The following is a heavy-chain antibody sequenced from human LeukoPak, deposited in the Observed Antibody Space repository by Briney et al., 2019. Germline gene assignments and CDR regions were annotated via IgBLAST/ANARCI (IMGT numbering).Heavy chain of an antibody. D-gene: IGHD3-22*01. V-gene: IGHV3-23*01. CDR2: ITSSGDYT. Sequence: GGSLRLSCVASGFTFSTSAMNWVRQAPGKGLEWVSVITSSGDYTKYADSVKGRFTITRDNSHNTVYLQMNSLRAEDTAVYYCAKAGSSGYSKYYFDYWGQGTLVTVSS. CDR3: AKAGSSGYSKYYFDY. J-gene: IGHJ4*02. CDR1: GFTFSTSA.